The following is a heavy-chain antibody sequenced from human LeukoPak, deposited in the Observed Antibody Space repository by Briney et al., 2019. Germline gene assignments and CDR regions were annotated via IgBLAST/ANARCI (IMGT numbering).Heavy chain of an antibody. CDR3: ARALYDYGDYVSGC. V-gene: IGHV3-7*01. Sequence: GGSLRLSCAASGFTFSSYWMSWVRQAPGKGLAWVASIKQDGTEKYYVDSLKGRFTISRDNAKNSLYLQMHSLRVDDTAVYYCARALYDYGDYVSGCWGQGSLVTVSS. J-gene: IGHJ4*02. D-gene: IGHD4-17*01. CDR2: IKQDGTEK. CDR1: GFTFSSYW.